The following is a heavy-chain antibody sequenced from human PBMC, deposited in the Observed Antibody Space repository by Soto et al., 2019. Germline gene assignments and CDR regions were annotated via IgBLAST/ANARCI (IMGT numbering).Heavy chain of an antibody. Sequence: ETLSLTCAVYGGSFSGYYWSWIRQPPGKGLEWIGEINHSGSTNYNPSLKSRVTISVDTSKNQFSLKLSSVTAADTAVYYCARHQEYSSSSGMDVWGQGTTVTVSS. J-gene: IGHJ6*02. CDR1: GGSFSGYY. V-gene: IGHV4-34*01. D-gene: IGHD6-6*01. CDR2: INHSGST. CDR3: ARHQEYSSSSGMDV.